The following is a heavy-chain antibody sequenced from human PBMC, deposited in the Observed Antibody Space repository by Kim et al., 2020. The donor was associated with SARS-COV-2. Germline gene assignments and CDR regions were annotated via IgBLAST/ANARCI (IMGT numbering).Heavy chain of an antibody. J-gene: IGHJ4*02. D-gene: IGHD3-10*01. Sequence: HPSLKSRVPISVDPSKTQFSVKLSSVTAADTAVYYCARHFFIRPPKFDYWGQGTLVTVSS. V-gene: IGHV4-39*01. CDR3: ARHFFIRPPKFDY.